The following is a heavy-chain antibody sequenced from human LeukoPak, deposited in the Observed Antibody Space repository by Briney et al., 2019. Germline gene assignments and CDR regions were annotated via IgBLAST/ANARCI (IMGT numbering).Heavy chain of an antibody. V-gene: IGHV3-13*01. CDR2: IGTAGDT. J-gene: IGHJ6*02. CDR3: ARSTAMVTLGDYGMDV. Sequence: PGGSLRLSCAASGFTFSSYDMHWVRQATGKGLEWVSAIGTAGDTYYPGSVKGRFTISRENAKNSLYLQMNSLRAGDTAVYYCARSTAMVTLGDYGMDVWGQGTTVTVSS. D-gene: IGHD5-18*01. CDR1: GFTFSSYD.